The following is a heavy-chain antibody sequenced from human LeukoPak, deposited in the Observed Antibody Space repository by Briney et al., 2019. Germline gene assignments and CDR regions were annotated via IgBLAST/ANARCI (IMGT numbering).Heavy chain of an antibody. Sequence: PGGSLRLSCAASGFTFSGHSMNWVRQAPGKGLEWVSYIMSSGSTVYYTDSVKGRFTISRDNAKNSLYLQMNGLRAEDTAVYYCARGSSILTGYYNRNSYYFDYWGQGTLVTVSS. CDR2: IMSSGSTV. D-gene: IGHD3-9*01. V-gene: IGHV3-48*01. CDR3: ARGSSILTGYYNRNSYYFDY. J-gene: IGHJ4*02. CDR1: GFTFSGHS.